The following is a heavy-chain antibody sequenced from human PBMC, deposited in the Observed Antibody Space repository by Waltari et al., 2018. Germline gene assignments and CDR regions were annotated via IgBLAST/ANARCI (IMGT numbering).Heavy chain of an antibody. Sequence: QVQLQQWGAGLLKPSETLSLTCAVYGGSFSGYYWSWLRQPPGKGLEWIGEINHSGSTNYNPSLKSRVTISVDTSKNQFSLKLSSVTAADTAVYYCARNWSGNWKRGYFDYWGQGTLVTVSS. J-gene: IGHJ4*02. CDR3: ARNWSGNWKRGYFDY. D-gene: IGHD1-1*01. V-gene: IGHV4-34*01. CDR2: INHSGST. CDR1: GGSFSGYY.